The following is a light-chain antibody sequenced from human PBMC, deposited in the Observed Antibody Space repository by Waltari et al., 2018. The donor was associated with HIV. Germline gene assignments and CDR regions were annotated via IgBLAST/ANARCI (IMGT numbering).Light chain of an antibody. CDR2: QDS. V-gene: IGLV3-1*01. CDR1: KLGDKY. J-gene: IGLJ2*01. Sequence: SYELTQPPSVSVSPGQTPSITCSGDKLGDKYACWYQQKPGQSPVLVIYQDSKRPSGVPERFSGSNSGNTATLTISGTQAMDEADYYCQAWDSSTASHVVFGGGTKLTVL. CDR3: QAWDSSTASHVV.